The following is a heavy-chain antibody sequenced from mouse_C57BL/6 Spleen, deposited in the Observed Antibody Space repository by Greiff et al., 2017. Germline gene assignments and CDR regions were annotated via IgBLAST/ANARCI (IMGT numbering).Heavy chain of an antibody. V-gene: IGHV1-69*01. CDR1: GYTFTSYW. CDR2: IDPSDSYT. J-gene: IGHJ2*01. CDR3: ARSPPGWNYIDY. Sequence: QVQLQQPGAELVMPGASVKLSCKASGYTFTSYWMHWVKQRPGQGLEWIGEIDPSDSYTNYNQKFKGKSTLTVDKSSSTAYMQLSSLTSEDSAVYYCARSPPGWNYIDYWGQGTTLTVSS. D-gene: IGHD3-1*01.